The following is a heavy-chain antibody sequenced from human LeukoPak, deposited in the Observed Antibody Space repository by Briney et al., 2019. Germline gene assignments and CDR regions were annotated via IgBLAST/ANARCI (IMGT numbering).Heavy chain of an antibody. J-gene: IGHJ4*02. CDR3: ARSYYYGSGSYWSHFDY. D-gene: IGHD3-10*01. CDR1: GFTFSSYS. CDR2: ISSDSSYI. V-gene: IGHV3-21*01. Sequence: PGGSLRLSCAASGFTFSSYSMNWIRQAQGKGLEWVSYISSDSSYIYYADSLKGRFTISRDNSKNTLYLQLNSLRPEDTAVYYCARSYYYGSGSYWSHFDYWGQGTLVTVSS.